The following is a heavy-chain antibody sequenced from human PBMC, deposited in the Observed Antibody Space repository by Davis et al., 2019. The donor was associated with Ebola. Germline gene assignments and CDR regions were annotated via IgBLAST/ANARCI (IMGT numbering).Heavy chain of an antibody. V-gene: IGHV3-7*03. D-gene: IGHD3-3*01. CDR1: GFTFSAHT. J-gene: IGHJ5*02. Sequence: GESLKISCAASGFTFSAHTMHWVRQAPGKGLEWVANIKQDGSEKYYVDSVKGRFTISRDNAKNSLYLQMNSLRAEDTAVYYCARASTIFGVVIMFDPWGQGTLVTVSS. CDR3: ARASTIFGVVIMFDP. CDR2: IKQDGSEK.